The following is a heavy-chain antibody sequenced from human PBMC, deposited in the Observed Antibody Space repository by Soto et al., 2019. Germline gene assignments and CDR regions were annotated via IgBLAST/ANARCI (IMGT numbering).Heavy chain of an antibody. CDR3: ARERGQIDY. J-gene: IGHJ4*02. V-gene: IGHV3-33*01. Sequence: QVQLVESGGGVVQPGRSLRLSCAASGFTFSSYGMQWVRLAPGKGLEWVAVIWHDGSNQCYADSVKGRFTVSRDNSKNTLYLQLNSLRVEDTAVYYCARERGQIDYWGQGTLVTVSS. CDR1: GFTFSSYG. CDR2: IWHDGSNQ.